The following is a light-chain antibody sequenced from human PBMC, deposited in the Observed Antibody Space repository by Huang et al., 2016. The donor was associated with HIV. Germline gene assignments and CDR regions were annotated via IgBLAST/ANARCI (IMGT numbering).Light chain of an antibody. Sequence: DIQMTQSPASLSASTGVRVTLTCRASQDIANFVAWFQQKPGKVPRLLIYAASVLQSAVPSRFTGRGSGTDFSLTITNFQAEDVATYYCQRYDSAPRAFGQGTKVDLK. CDR1: QDIANF. V-gene: IGKV1-27*01. J-gene: IGKJ1*01. CDR2: AAS. CDR3: QRYDSAPRA.